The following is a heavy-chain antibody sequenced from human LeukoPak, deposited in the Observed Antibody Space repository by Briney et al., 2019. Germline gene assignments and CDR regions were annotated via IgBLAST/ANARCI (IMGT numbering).Heavy chain of an antibody. CDR1: GYTFTGYY. CDR3: ARGRYCSDSCYPFDY. J-gene: IGHJ4*02. CDR2: INPNSGGT. V-gene: IGHV1-2*02. D-gene: IGHD2-15*01. Sequence: GASVKVSCKASGYTFTGYYMHWVRQAPGQGLEWMGWINPNSGGTYYAQKFQGRVTMTRDTSISTAYMELSRLISDDTAVYYCARGRYCSDSCYPFDYWGQGTLVTVSS.